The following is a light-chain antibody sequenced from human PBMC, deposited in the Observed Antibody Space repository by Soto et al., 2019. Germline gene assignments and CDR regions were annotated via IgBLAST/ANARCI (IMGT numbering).Light chain of an antibody. J-gene: IGKJ5*01. V-gene: IGKV3-20*01. Sequence: EIVLTQSPGTLSLSPGERATLYCRASQSVSSSYLAWYQQKPGQAPRLLIYGASSRATGIPDRFSGSGSGTDFTLTISRLEPEDFAVYYCQQYVSPPITFGQGTRLEIK. CDR1: QSVSSSY. CDR2: GAS. CDR3: QQYVSPPIT.